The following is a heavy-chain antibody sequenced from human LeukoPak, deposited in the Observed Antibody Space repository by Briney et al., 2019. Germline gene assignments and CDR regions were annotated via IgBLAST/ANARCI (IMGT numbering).Heavy chain of an antibody. D-gene: IGHD4-17*01. V-gene: IGHV3-30*02. Sequence: GGSLRLSCAASGFTFSSFGLHWVRQAPGKGLEWVALVRSDGSSKNYEDSVKRRFTISRDTSRNTVHLQMNNLRAEDTAVYYCAKWSGDYPSYYLAYWGQGTLVTVSS. CDR3: AKWSGDYPSYYLAY. CDR1: GFTFSSFG. CDR2: VRSDGSSK. J-gene: IGHJ4*02.